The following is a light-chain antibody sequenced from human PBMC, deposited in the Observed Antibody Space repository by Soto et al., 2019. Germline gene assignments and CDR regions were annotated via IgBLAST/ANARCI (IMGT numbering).Light chain of an antibody. Sequence: QLVLTQSPSASASLGASVKLTCTLSSWHSSYAIAWHQQQPEQGPRYLRKLNSDGSHSKGDGIPDRFSGSSAGAERYLTISSLQSEDEADYYCQTWGTGSVVFGGGTKLTVI. CDR1: SWHSSYA. J-gene: IGLJ2*01. CDR3: QTWGTGSVV. CDR2: LNSDGSH. V-gene: IGLV4-69*01.